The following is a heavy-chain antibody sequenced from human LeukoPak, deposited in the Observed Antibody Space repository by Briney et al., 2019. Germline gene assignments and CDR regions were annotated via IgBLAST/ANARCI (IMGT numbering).Heavy chain of an antibody. CDR1: GFTFSSYE. J-gene: IGHJ4*02. V-gene: IGHV3-48*03. D-gene: IGHD6-19*01. CDR2: ISSSGSTI. Sequence: PGGSLRVSCVASGFTFSSYEMNWVRQAPGKGLEWISYISSSGSTIYYADSVKGRFTISRDNAKNSLYLEMNSLRVEDTAFYYCARGSGWYRLGYWGQGTLVTVSS. CDR3: ARGSGWYRLGY.